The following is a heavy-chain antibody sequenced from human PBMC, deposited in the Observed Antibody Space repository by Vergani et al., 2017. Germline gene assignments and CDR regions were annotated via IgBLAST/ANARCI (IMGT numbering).Heavy chain of an antibody. V-gene: IGHV4-59*01. CDR1: GGSISSYY. D-gene: IGHD2-21*01. Sequence: QVQLQESGPGLVKPSETLSLPCTFSGGSISSYYWNWIRQPPGKGLEWIGYIYYSGSTNSNPSLKSRVTISVDTSKNQFSLNLYSVTAADTAVYYCARGALWWLRQIDSWGQGTLVTVSS. CDR3: ARGALWWLRQIDS. CDR2: IYYSGST. J-gene: IGHJ4*02.